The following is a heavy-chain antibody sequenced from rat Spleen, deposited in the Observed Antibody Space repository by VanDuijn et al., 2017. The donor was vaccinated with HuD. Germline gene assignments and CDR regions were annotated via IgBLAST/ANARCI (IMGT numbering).Heavy chain of an antibody. J-gene: IGHJ1*01. D-gene: IGHD2-2*01. Sequence: EVQLVESGGGLVQPGGSMNLSCAASGFTFSDYDLAWVRQAPTGGREWVASINFDGSNTYYRDSVKGRFTISRDNAKRTLFLQMDSLRSDDTATYYCARAGYLRDWYFDFWGPGTMVTVSS. CDR1: GFTFSDYD. CDR3: ARAGYLRDWYFDF. CDR2: INFDGSNT. V-gene: IGHV5-25*01.